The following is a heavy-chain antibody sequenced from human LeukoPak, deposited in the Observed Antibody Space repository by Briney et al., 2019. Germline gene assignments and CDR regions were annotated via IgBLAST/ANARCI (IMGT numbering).Heavy chain of an antibody. CDR1: GGSISSGSYH. V-gene: IGHV4-61*02. CDR3: ARGEVTSSWYYLDY. CDR2: IYTGGST. J-gene: IGHJ4*02. Sequence: SQTLSLTCTVSGGSISSGSYHWSWIRQPAGWGLEWIGRIYTGGSTNYNPSLKSRVTISVDTSKNHFSLNLSSVTAADTAVYYCARGEVTSSWYYLDYWGQGTLVTVSS. D-gene: IGHD6-13*01.